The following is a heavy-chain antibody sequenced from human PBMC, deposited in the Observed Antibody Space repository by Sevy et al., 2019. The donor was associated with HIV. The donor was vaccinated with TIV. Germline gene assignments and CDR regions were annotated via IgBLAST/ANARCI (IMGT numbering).Heavy chain of an antibody. D-gene: IGHD6-13*01. CDR3: ARSISWYASFDY. V-gene: IGHV1-69*13. J-gene: IGHJ4*02. Sequence: ASVKVSCKASGRTCNSYAISWVRLAPGQGLEWMGGIIPMLGTAYYVQKFQDRVTITADESTSTAYMELSSLRSEDTAVYYCARSISWYASFDYWGQGTLVTVSS. CDR2: IIPMLGTA. CDR1: GRTCNSYA.